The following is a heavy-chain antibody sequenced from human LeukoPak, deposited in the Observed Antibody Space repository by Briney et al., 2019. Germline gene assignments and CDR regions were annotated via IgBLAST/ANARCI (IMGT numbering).Heavy chain of an antibody. CDR2: IWYDGSNK. CDR3: ARERTYCSSTSCSTHYYYGMDV. D-gene: IGHD2-2*01. Sequence: GGSLRLSCAASGFTFSSYGMHWVRQAPGKGLEWVAVIWYDGSNKYYADSVKGRFTISRDNSKNTLYLQMNSLRAEDTAVYYCARERTYCSSTSCSTHYYYGMDVWGQGTTVTVSS. J-gene: IGHJ6*02. CDR1: GFTFSSYG. V-gene: IGHV3-33*01.